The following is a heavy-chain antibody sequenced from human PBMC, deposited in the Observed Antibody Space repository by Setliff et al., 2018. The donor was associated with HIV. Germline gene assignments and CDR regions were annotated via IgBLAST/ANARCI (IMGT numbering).Heavy chain of an antibody. Sequence: PGGSLRLSCTASGLTFNDYYMAWIRQAPGKGLEWVSYISPSDSEIDYAHSVRGRFTISRDNAKNSLYLQMNSLRAEDTAVYYCAREDQLLSGHYYYNGMDVWGQGTTVTVSS. J-gene: IGHJ6*02. CDR3: AREDQLLSGHYYYNGMDV. V-gene: IGHV3-11*04. CDR1: GLTFNDYY. CDR2: ISPSDSEI. D-gene: IGHD2-2*01.